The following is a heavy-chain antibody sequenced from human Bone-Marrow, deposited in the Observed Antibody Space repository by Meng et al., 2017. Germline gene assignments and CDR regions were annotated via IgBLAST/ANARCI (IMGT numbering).Heavy chain of an antibody. CDR2: IETKPNNYAT. J-gene: IGHJ3*02. Sequence: GESLKISCAASGFTFSSYWMHWVRQASGKGLDWVGRIETKPNNYATSYGESLRGRFTISRDDSKNMAYLQMNSLETADTALYYCTLYTRGHIWGQGPMVTVSS. CDR3: TLYTRGHI. D-gene: IGHD4-11*01. CDR1: GFTFSSYW. V-gene: IGHV3-73*01.